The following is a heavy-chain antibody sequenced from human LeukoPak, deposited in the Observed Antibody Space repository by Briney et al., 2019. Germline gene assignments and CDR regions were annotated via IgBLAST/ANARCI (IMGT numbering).Heavy chain of an antibody. CDR3: ARAEEYSSSSVFDY. D-gene: IGHD6-6*01. CDR2: IYYSGST. Sequence: SETLSLTCTVSGGSISSYYWSWIRQPPGKGLEWIGYIYYSGSTNYNPSLKSRVTISVDTAKNQFSLKLSSVTAADTAVYYCARAEEYSSSSVFDYWGQGTLVTVSS. J-gene: IGHJ4*02. V-gene: IGHV4-59*01. CDR1: GGSISSYY.